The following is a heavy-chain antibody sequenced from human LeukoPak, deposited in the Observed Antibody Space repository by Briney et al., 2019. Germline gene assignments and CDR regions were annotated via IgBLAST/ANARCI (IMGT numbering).Heavy chain of an antibody. CDR2: IIPIFGTA. CDR1: GGTFSSYA. V-gene: IGHV1-69*05. CDR3: ARDLTYYDFWSVPGWFDP. Sequence: SVKDSCKASGGTFSSYAISWVRQTPGQGLEWMGRIIPIFGTANYAQKFQGRVTITTDESTSTAYMERSSLRAEDTAVYYCARDLTYYDFWSVPGWFDPWGQGTLVTVSS. J-gene: IGHJ5*02. D-gene: IGHD3-3*01.